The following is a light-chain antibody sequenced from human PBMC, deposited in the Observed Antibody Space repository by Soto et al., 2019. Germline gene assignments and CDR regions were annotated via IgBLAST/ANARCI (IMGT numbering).Light chain of an antibody. J-gene: IGKJ1*01. CDR1: QSVSSN. Sequence: EIVLTQSPSTLSLSPGERATLSCRASQSVSSNLAWYQQKPGQAPRLLFYGASTRATGIPARFSGSGSGTEFTLTISSLQSEDFAVYYCHQYDNWPRTFGQGTKVDIK. CDR2: GAS. CDR3: HQYDNWPRT. V-gene: IGKV3-15*01.